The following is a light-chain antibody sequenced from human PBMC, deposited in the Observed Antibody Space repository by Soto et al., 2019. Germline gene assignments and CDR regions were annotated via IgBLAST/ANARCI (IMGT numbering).Light chain of an antibody. CDR1: QSLVYSDGNTY. V-gene: IGKV2-30*01. CDR3: MQGTHWPWT. J-gene: IGKJ1*01. Sequence: DVDMTQSPLSLPVTLGQPASISCRSSQSLVYSDGNTYLSWFQQRPGQSPRRLIYEVSNRESGVPDRFSGSGSGTDFTLKISRVEAEDVGVYYCMQGTHWPWTFVQGTKVEIK. CDR2: EVS.